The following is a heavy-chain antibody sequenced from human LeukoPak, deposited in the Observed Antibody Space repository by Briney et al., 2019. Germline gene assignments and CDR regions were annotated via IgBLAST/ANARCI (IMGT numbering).Heavy chain of an antibody. CDR1: GGSISSSNYY. CDR3: ASPEGLTGVDY. J-gene: IGHJ4*02. CDR2: IYYSGST. Sequence: KPSETLSLTCTVSGGSISSSNYYWGWIRQPPGKGLEWIGSIYYSGSTYYNPSLESRVAMSVDTSKNQFSLKLSSVTAADTAVYYCASPEGLTGVDYWGQGTLVTVSS. D-gene: IGHD1-20*01. V-gene: IGHV4-39*01.